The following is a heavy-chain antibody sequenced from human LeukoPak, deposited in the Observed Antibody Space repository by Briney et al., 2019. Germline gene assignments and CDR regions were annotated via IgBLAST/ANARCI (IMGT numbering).Heavy chain of an antibody. Sequence: KPSETLSLTCAVSGVSISSGGCSWSWIRQPPGKGLEWIGYIYHSGSTYYNPSLKSRVTISVDRSKNQFSLKLSSVTAADTAVYYCARQDYGHGGFDPWGQGTLVTVSS. CDR3: ARQDYGHGGFDP. CDR1: GVSISSGGCS. CDR2: IYHSGST. D-gene: IGHD4-17*01. J-gene: IGHJ5*02. V-gene: IGHV4-30-2*01.